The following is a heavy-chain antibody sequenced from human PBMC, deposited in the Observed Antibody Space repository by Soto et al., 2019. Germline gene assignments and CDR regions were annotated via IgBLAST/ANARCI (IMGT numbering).Heavy chain of an antibody. CDR3: ASSTVRHNWHFEY. CDR1: GGSISSSSYY. D-gene: IGHD1-26*01. Sequence: SEPLSLTCTVSGGSISSSSYYWGWIRQPPGKGLEYIGSIYYSGSTYYNPSLKSRVTISVDTSKNQFSLKLSSVTAADTAVYYCASSTVRHNWHFEYWGQGTLVTVPT. CDR2: IYYSGST. V-gene: IGHV4-39*01. J-gene: IGHJ4*02.